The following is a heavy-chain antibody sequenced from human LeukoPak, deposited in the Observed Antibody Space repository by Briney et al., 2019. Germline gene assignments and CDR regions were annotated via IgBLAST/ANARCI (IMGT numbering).Heavy chain of an antibody. CDR1: GFTFSNSA. CDR3: ARGALTAVAV. V-gene: IGHV3-23*01. CDR2: ISGPGDTT. J-gene: IGHJ4*02. Sequence: GGSLRLSCAASGFTFSNSAMTWLRQAPGKGLEWVSVISGPGDTTYYGDSVKGRLIVSRDNSKNILYLQMNNMRVDDTAAYFCARGALTAVAVWGQGTLVTVSS. D-gene: IGHD5-18*01.